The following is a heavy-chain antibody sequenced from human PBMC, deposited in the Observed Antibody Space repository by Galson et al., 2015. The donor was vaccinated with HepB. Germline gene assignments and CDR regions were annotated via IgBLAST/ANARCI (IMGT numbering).Heavy chain of an antibody. J-gene: IGHJ4*02. CDR1: GFTFDDYG. V-gene: IGHV3-20*01. D-gene: IGHD6-13*01. Sequence: SLRLSCAASGFTFDDYGMSWVRQAPGKGLEWVSGINWNGGSTGYADSVKGRFTISRDNAKNSLYLQMNSLRAEDTALYHCARDNSSSWFDYWGQGTLVTVSS. CDR2: INWNGGST. CDR3: ARDNSSSWFDY.